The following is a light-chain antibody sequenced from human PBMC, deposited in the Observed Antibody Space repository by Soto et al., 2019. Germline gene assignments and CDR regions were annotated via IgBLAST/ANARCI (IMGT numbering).Light chain of an antibody. Sequence: EIVLTQSPATLSLSPGERATLSCRASQNIVNYLAWYQQKPGQAPRLLIYDASDRATGIPDRFSGSGSGTDVTLTISSLEPEDFAVYYCQQRSNWPPRLTFGGGTRVEIK. CDR2: DAS. J-gene: IGKJ4*01. CDR3: QQRSNWPPRLT. CDR1: QNIVNY. V-gene: IGKV3-11*01.